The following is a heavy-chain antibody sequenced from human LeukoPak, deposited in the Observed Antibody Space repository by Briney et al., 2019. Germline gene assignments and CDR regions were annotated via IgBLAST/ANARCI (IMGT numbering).Heavy chain of an antibody. CDR3: ARRVSSY. CDR1: GYSISSGYY. J-gene: IGHJ4*02. D-gene: IGHD2/OR15-2a*01. Sequence: SETLSLTCTVSGYSISSGYYWGWIRQPPGKGLEWIGSIYHSGSTYYNPSLKSPVTISVDTSKNQFSLKLSSVTAADTAVYYCARRVSSYWGQGTLVTVSS. CDR2: IYHSGST. V-gene: IGHV4-38-2*02.